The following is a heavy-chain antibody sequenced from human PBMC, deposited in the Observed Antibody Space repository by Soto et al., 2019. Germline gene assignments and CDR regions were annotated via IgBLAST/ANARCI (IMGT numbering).Heavy chain of an antibody. CDR1: GFTFSSYA. V-gene: IGHV3-23*01. CDR3: AKFVAIVPLPTPFDY. CDR2: ISGSGGST. J-gene: IGHJ4*02. Sequence: PGGSLRLSCAASGFTFSSYAMSWVRQAPGKGLEWVSAISGSGGSTYYADSVKGRFTISRDNSKNTLYLQMNSLRAEDTAVYYCAKFVAIVPLPTPFDYWGQGTLVTVSS. D-gene: IGHD2-21*01.